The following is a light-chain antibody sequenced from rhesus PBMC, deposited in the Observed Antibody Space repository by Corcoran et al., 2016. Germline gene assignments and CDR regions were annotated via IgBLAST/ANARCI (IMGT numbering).Light chain of an antibody. CDR3: LQHNTYPWT. CDR2: AAS. Sequence: DIQMTQSPSSLSASVGDTVTIICRASQGVSSFLNWFQQQPGKAPTLLIYAASSLESGVPPRFCGSGSGTDFTLPISSLPPEDFAVYYCLQHNTYPWTFGQGTKVEV. V-gene: IGKV1-28*03. J-gene: IGKJ1*01. CDR1: QGVSSF.